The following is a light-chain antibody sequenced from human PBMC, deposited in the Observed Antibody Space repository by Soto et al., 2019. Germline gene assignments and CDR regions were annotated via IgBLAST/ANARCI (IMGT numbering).Light chain of an antibody. CDR3: SSYAGSNNLV. CDR2: EVS. CDR1: SSDVGNYNY. Sequence: QSALTQPASVSGSPGQSITISCTGTSSDVGNYNYVSWYQQYPGRVPKLMIYEVSKRPSGVPDRFSGSKSGNTASLTVSGLQAEDEADYYCSSYAGSNNLVFGGGTKLTVL. J-gene: IGLJ2*01. V-gene: IGLV2-8*01.